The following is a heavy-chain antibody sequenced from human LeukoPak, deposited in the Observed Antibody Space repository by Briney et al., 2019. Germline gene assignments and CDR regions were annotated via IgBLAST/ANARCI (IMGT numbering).Heavy chain of an antibody. V-gene: IGHV3-7*01. CDR3: ARGGRWLPDY. CDR2: INKDGSEK. CDR1: GFTFSNYY. J-gene: IGHJ4*02. D-gene: IGHD5-24*01. Sequence: GGSLRLSCAASGFTFSNYYMSWVRQAPGKGLEWVAHINKDGSEKYYVDSVKGRFTISRDNAKNSLYLQMNSLRAEDSAVYYCARGGRWLPDYWGQGTLVTVSP.